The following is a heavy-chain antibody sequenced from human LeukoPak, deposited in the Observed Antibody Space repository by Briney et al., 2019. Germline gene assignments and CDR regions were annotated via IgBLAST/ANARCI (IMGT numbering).Heavy chain of an antibody. CDR3: ARPYYYDSRIDP. CDR1: GGSISSGDYY. J-gene: IGHJ5*02. V-gene: IGHV4-30-4*01. D-gene: IGHD3-22*01. CDR2: MYYSGST. Sequence: SKTLSLTCTVSGGSISSGDYYWSWIRQPPGKGLEWIVYMYYSGSTYYNPSLKSRVTISVDTPKNQFSLTLSSVTAADTAVYYCARPYYYDSRIDPWGQGTLVTVSS.